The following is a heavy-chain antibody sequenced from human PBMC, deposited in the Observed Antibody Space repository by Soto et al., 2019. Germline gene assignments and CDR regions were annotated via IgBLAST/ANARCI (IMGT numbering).Heavy chain of an antibody. D-gene: IGHD3-22*01. CDR3: AADHRRDRSSYYYDSSGYYISVGFDP. J-gene: IGHJ5*02. CDR2: IVVGSGNT. V-gene: IGHV1-58*01. Sequence: ASVKVSCKASGFTFTSCAVQWVRQALGQRLEWIGWIVVGSGNTNYAQKFQERVTITRDMSTSTAYMELSSLRSEDTAVYYCAADHRRDRSSYYYDSSGYYISVGFDPWGQGTLVTVSS. CDR1: GFTFTSCA.